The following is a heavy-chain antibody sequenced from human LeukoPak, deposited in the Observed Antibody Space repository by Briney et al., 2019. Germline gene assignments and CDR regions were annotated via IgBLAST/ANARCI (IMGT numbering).Heavy chain of an antibody. V-gene: IGHV3-74*01. CDR2: ITSDGSNI. J-gene: IGHJ4*02. CDR3: AKDGLLWFGELGN. D-gene: IGHD3-10*01. Sequence: GGSLRLSCAASGFTFSNFWLHWVRQAPGKGLEWVSRITSDGSNINYADSVKGRFTISRDNSKNTLYLQMNSLRAEDTAVYYCAKDGLLWFGELGNWGQGTLVTVSS. CDR1: GFTFSNFW.